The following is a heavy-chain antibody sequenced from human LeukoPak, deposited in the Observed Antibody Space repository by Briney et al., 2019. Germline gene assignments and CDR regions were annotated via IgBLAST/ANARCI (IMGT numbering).Heavy chain of an antibody. V-gene: IGHV3-33*01. CDR2: IWYDGSNK. CDR3: ARGYRDYGVWYYYYMDV. Sequence: GGSLRLSCAASGFTFSSYGMHWVRQAPGKGLEWVAVIWYDGSNKYYADSVKGRFTISRDNSKNTLYLQMNSLRAEDTAVYYCARGYRDYGVWYYYYMDVWGKGTTVTVSS. D-gene: IGHD4-17*01. CDR1: GFTFSSYG. J-gene: IGHJ6*03.